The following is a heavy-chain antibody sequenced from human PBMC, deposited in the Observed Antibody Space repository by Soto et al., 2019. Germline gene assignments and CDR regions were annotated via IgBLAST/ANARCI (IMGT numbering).Heavy chain of an antibody. CDR3: TRWEGFGDL. Sequence: EVQLLESGGGLVQPGGSLRLSCAASGFTFSHYSMAWVRQTPEKGLEWVSGMSISGEKTFYADFVEGRFTVSRDSPKNTVYLQMNTLRAEDTAIYYCTRWEGFGDLWGQGTLVTVSS. CDR1: GFTFSHYS. CDR2: MSISGEKT. V-gene: IGHV3-23*01. J-gene: IGHJ4*02. D-gene: IGHD1-26*01.